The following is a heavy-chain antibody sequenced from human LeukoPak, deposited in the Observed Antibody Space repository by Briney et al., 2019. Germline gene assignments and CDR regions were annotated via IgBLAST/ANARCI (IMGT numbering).Heavy chain of an antibody. CDR1: GFTFSDAW. Sequence: GGSLRLSCVAPGFTFSDAWMSWVRQAPGKGLEWVGRIKSKIDGGTIDYGAPVKGRFTISRDDSRNTLYPQMNSLKTEDTAVYYCTTRRQDGCWGQGTLVTVS. J-gene: IGHJ4*02. CDR2: IKSKIDGGTI. V-gene: IGHV3-15*01. D-gene: IGHD6-25*01. CDR3: TTRRQDGC.